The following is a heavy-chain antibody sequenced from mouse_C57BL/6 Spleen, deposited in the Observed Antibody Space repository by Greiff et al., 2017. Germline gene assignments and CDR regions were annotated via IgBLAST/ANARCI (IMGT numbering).Heavy chain of an antibody. D-gene: IGHD3-3*01. Sequence: QVQLQQSGPELVKPGASVKISCKASGYAFSSSWMNWVKQRPGKGLEWIGRIYPGDGDTNYNGKFKGKATLTVDKSSSTAYMQLSSLTSEDSAVXYCAREGLYFDYWGQGTTLTVSS. J-gene: IGHJ2*01. CDR1: GYAFSSSW. V-gene: IGHV1-82*01. CDR3: AREGLYFDY. CDR2: IYPGDGDT.